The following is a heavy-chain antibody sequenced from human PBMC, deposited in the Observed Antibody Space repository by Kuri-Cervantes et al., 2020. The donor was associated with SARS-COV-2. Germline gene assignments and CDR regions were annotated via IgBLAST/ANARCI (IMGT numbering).Heavy chain of an antibody. J-gene: IGHJ4*02. D-gene: IGHD4-11*01. CDR3: ATFSNLQTEFDY. CDR2: ISSSSSYI. V-gene: IGHV3-21*01. CDR1: GSTFSSYS. Sequence: GGSLRLSCAASGSTFSSYSMNWVRQAPGKGLEWVSSISSSSSYIYYADSVKGRFTISRDNAKNSLYLQMNSLRAEDTAVYYCATFSNLQTEFDYWGQGTLVTVSS.